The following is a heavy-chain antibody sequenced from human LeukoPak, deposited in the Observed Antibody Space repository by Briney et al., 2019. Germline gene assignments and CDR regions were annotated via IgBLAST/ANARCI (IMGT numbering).Heavy chain of an antibody. CDR1: GGTFSSYA. J-gene: IGHJ4*02. Sequence: ASVKVSCKASGGTFSSYAISWVRQAPGQGLEWMGWISPYNGNTDTAYKFQGRVSMTTDTSTSAAYLELWSLRSDDTAVYYCARRAGVGARFDYWGQGTLIMVSS. CDR3: ARRAGVGARFDY. D-gene: IGHD1-26*01. V-gene: IGHV1-18*01. CDR2: ISPYNGNT.